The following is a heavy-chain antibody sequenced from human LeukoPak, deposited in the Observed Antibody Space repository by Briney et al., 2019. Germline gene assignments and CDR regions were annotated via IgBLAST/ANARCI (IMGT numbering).Heavy chain of an antibody. Sequence: TGGSLRLSCAASGFTFSNAWMSWVRQAPGKGLEWVSSIFGDASKTFYADSVKGRFTISRDSSKNTVYLQMNGLRVDDTALYYCAKDRLPDSGWNFDMWGQGTMVTVSA. D-gene: IGHD6-25*01. J-gene: IGHJ3*02. V-gene: IGHV3-23*01. CDR3: AKDRLPDSGWNFDM. CDR2: IFGDASKT. CDR1: GFTFSNAW.